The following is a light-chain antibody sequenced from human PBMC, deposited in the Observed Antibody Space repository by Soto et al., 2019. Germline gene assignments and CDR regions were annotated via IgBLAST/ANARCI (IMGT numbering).Light chain of an antibody. J-gene: IGKJ4*01. CDR2: GAA. CDR1: QNIRNY. Sequence: DIQMTQSPSSLSASVGDRVAITCRASQNIRNYLNWYQQKPGKAPKVLIYGAASLQSRVPSRFSGSGSGTNFTLTINSLQPEDYATYYCQQSYNIQALTFGGGTKVDIK. CDR3: QQSYNIQALT. V-gene: IGKV1-39*01.